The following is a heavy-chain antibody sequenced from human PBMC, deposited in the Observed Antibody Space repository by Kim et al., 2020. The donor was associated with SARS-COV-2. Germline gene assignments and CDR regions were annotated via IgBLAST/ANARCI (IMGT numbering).Heavy chain of an antibody. CDR3: ELRADGGLVK. D-gene: IGHD2-15*01. CDR2: FDSDGSIP. CDR1: GLTLSNYR. J-gene: IGHJ4*02. V-gene: IGHV3-74*01. Sequence: GGSLRLSCAASGLTLSNYRMYWVRQAPGKGLVWVSRFDSDGSIPTYADSVQGRFTVSRGNADNTVYLQMNNLRVEDTAVFYCELRADGGLVKWGQGTLVT.